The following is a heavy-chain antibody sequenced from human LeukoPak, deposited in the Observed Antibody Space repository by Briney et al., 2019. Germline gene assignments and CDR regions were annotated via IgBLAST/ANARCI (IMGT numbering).Heavy chain of an antibody. CDR2: IYHSGST. D-gene: IGHD6-13*01. CDR1: GGSISSDIR. CDR3: ARVPSGYSSSWEPWTGAFDI. V-gene: IGHV4-4*02. Sequence: PSETLSLTCAVSGGSISSDIRWSWVRQPPGKGLEWIGEIYHSGSTNYNPSLKSRVTISVDKSKNQFSLKLSSVTAADTAVYYCARVPSGYSSSWEPWTGAFDIWGQGTMVTVSS. J-gene: IGHJ3*02.